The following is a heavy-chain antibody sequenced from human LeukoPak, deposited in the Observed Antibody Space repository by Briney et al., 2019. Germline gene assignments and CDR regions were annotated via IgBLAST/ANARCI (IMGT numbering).Heavy chain of an antibody. V-gene: IGHV1-3*01. J-gene: IGHJ4*02. CDR3: ARGGYDILTGYYRNYFDY. D-gene: IGHD3-9*01. Sequence: ASVKVSCKASGYTFTSYAMHWVRQAPGQRLEWMGWINAGNGNTKYSQKFQGRVTITRDTSASTAYMELSSLRSEDTAVYYCARGGYDILTGYYRNYFDYWGQGTLFTVSS. CDR1: GYTFTSYA. CDR2: INAGNGNT.